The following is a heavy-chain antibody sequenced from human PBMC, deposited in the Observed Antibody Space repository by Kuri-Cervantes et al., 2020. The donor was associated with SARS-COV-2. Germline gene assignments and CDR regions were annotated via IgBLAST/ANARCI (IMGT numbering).Heavy chain of an antibody. D-gene: IGHD2/OR15-2a*01. CDR2: ISEDSRTI. CDR1: GFTFSSYV. Sequence: GGSLRLSCSASGFTFSSYVMSWVRQAPGKGLEWVSTISEDSRTIHYADSVKGRVTISRDNSKNTVSLQMNSLRAEDTAMYYCAKYLYDFPPRTRRGIDGWGQGVLVTVSS. CDR3: AKYLYDFPPRTRRGIDG. V-gene: IGHV3-23*01. J-gene: IGHJ4*02.